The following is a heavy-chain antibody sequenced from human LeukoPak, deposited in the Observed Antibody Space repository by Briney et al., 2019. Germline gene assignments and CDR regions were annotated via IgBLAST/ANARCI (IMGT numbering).Heavy chain of an antibody. V-gene: IGHV4-30-4*01. CDR3: AREPYYYDSSGYYYGY. CDR2: IYYSGST. J-gene: IGHJ4*02. D-gene: IGHD3-22*01. CDR1: GGSISSGDYY. Sequence: SETLSLTCTVSGGSISSGDYYWSWIRQPPGKGLEWIGYIYYSGSTYYNPSLKSRVTISVDTSKNQFSLKLSSVTAADTAVYYCAREPYYYDSSGYYYGYWGQGTLATVSS.